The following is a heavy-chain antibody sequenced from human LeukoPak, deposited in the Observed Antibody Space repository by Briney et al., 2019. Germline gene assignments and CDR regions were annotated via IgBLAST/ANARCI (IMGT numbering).Heavy chain of an antibody. Sequence: PSETLSLTCTVSGGSISSGGYYWSWIRQHPGKGLEWIGYIYYSGSTYYNPSLKSRVTISVDTSKNQFSLKLSSVTAADTAVYYCARDFPDSSGPHGWFDPWGQGTLVTVSS. J-gene: IGHJ5*02. V-gene: IGHV4-31*03. CDR2: IYYSGST. CDR3: ARDFPDSSGPHGWFDP. CDR1: GGSISSGGYY. D-gene: IGHD3-22*01.